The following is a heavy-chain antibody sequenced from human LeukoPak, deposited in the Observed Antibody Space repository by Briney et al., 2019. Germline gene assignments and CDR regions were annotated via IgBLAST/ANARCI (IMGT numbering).Heavy chain of an antibody. V-gene: IGHV3-23*01. CDR1: GFTFTNYA. CDR3: AKGPLTEVAGSTWDS. CDR2: VSGSGGST. Sequence: PGGSLRLSCAASGFTFTNYAMSWVRQSPGKGLEWVSAVSGSGGSTYYADSVKGRFTVARDNSQITLYLQVNSLRAEDTAVYFCAKGPLTEVAGSTWDSWGRGTLVTVSS. J-gene: IGHJ4*02. D-gene: IGHD6-19*01.